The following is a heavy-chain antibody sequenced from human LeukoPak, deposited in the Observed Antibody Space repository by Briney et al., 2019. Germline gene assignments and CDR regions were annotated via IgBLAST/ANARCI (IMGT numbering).Heavy chain of an antibody. V-gene: IGHV3-74*01. D-gene: IGHD3-22*01. Sequence: GGSLRLSCAASGFTFSNYWMHWVRQAPGKGLVWVSRIYRDGTGTVYAGSVKGRFTISRDNAKNTLYLQMNSLRAEDTAVYYCAKDIRITMIVVVIRSAFDIWGQGTMVTVSS. CDR1: GFTFSNYW. CDR3: AKDIRITMIVVVIRSAFDI. CDR2: IYRDGTGT. J-gene: IGHJ3*02.